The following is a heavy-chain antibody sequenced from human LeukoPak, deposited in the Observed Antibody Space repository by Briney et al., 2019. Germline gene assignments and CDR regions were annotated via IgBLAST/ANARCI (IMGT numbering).Heavy chain of an antibody. CDR2: ISSSSSYI. Sequence: PGGSLRLSCVGSGFTFSYYWMSWVRQAPGKGLEWVSSISSSSSYIYYADSVKGRFTISRDNAKNSLYLQMNSLRAEDTAVYYCARVERGSSGYLFDYWGQGTLVTVSS. D-gene: IGHD3-22*01. J-gene: IGHJ4*02. CDR3: ARVERGSSGYLFDY. V-gene: IGHV3-21*01. CDR1: GFTFSYYW.